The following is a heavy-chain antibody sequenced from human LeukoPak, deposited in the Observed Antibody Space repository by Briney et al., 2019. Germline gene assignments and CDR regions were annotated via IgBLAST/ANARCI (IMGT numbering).Heavy chain of an antibody. Sequence: GGSLRLSCAASGFTFSSQWMSWFRQAPGKGLEWVANIKQDGSEKYYVDSVKGRFTISRDNAKNSVYLQMNSLRAEDTAVYYCARAAYWGQGTLVTVSS. CDR1: GFTFSSQW. CDR2: IKQDGSEK. CDR3: ARAAY. J-gene: IGHJ4*02. V-gene: IGHV3-7*01.